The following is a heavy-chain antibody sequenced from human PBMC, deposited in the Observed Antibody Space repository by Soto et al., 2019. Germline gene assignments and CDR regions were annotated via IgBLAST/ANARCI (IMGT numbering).Heavy chain of an antibody. CDR2: LYDVDGS. V-gene: IGHV3-53*01. CDR3: ATMHERGHAYDV. Sequence: DVQLVESGGGLMQPGESLRLSCAASGLTVSGKKYVAWVRQAPGKGLGWVSALYDVDGSFYADSVKGRFTTSSDSSKTTVYLQMNGLRPDDTAVSYGATMHERGHAYDVGGQGTTFTVSS. CDR1: GLTVSGKKY. J-gene: IGHJ3*01. D-gene: IGHD3-10*01.